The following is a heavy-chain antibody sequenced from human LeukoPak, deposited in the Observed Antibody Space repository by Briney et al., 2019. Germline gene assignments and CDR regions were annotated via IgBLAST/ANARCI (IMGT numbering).Heavy chain of an antibody. D-gene: IGHD4-17*01. CDR2: ISAYNGNT. CDR3: ARDNRIDYGDYTYNWFDP. V-gene: IGHV1-18*01. CDR1: GYTFTSYG. J-gene: IGHJ5*02. Sequence: ASVKVSCKASGYTFTSYGISWVRQAPGQGLEWMGWISAYNGNTNYAQRLQGRVTMTTDTSTSTAYMELRSLRSDDTAVYYCARDNRIDYGDYTYNWFDPWGQGTLVTVSS.